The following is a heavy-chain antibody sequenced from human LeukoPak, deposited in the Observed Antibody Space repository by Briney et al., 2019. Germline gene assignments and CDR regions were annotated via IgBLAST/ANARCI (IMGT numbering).Heavy chain of an antibody. J-gene: IGHJ5*02. V-gene: IGHV1-18*01. CDR3: ARVIRGYTTNNWFDP. D-gene: IGHD5-12*01. Sequence: ASVKVSCKASGYTFTSYGISWVRQAPGQRLEWMGWISAYNGNTNYAQKLQGRVTMTTDTSTSTAYMELRSLRSDDTAVYYCARVIRGYTTNNWFDPWGQGTLVTVSS. CDR1: GYTFTSYG. CDR2: ISAYNGNT.